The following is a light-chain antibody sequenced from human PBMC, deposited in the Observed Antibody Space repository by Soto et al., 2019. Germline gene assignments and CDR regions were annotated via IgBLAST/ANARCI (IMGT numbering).Light chain of an antibody. V-gene: IGLV2-14*03. CDR1: ECSIGWSPD. Sequence: QSAVTLNPAVPGSPIQTMNVRRVGTECSIGWSPDHYKNQQHPGKRPKLLIYGFTYLPSGVSNRVPGSKSGNVASLTMSGLQAEDEADYYCCSYTSDLTPYVFGTGTKGTVL. CDR3: CSYTSDLTPYV. CDR2: GFT. J-gene: IGLJ1*01.